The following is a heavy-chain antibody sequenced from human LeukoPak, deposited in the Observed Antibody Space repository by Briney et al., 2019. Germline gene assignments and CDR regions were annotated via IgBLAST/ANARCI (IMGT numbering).Heavy chain of an antibody. CDR3: ARAPKDIVVVPASWWFDP. J-gene: IGHJ5*02. Sequence: ASVKVSCKASGYTFTGYYMHWVRQAPGQGLEWVGWINPNSGGTNYAQKFQGRVTMTRDTSISTAYMELSRLRSDDTAVYYCARAPKDIVVVPASWWFDPWGQGTLVTVSS. CDR2: INPNSGGT. D-gene: IGHD2-2*01. V-gene: IGHV1-2*02. CDR1: GYTFTGYY.